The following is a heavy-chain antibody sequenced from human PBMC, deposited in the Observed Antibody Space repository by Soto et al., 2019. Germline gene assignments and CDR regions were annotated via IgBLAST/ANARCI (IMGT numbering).Heavy chain of an antibody. CDR2: ISGSGGST. Sequence: GGSLRLSCAASGFTFSSYAMSWVRQAPGKGLEWVSAISGSGGSTYYADSVKGRFTISRDNSKNTLYLQMNSLRAEDTAVYYCAKGSQWKSATIDPNYFDYWGQGTLVTVSS. J-gene: IGHJ4*02. CDR3: AKGSQWKSATIDPNYFDY. D-gene: IGHD5-12*01. CDR1: GFTFSSYA. V-gene: IGHV3-23*01.